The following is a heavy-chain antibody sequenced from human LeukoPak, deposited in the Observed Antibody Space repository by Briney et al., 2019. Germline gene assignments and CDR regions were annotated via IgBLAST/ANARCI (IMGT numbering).Heavy chain of an antibody. CDR2: IYYSGST. CDR1: GGSISSYY. CDR3: ASNWNLHAFDI. V-gene: IGHV4-59*01. D-gene: IGHD1-7*01. Sequence: SETLSLTCTVSGGSISSYYWSWIRQPPGKGLEWIGYIYYSGSTNYNPSLKSRVTISVDTSKNQFSLKLSSVTAADTAVYYCASNWNLHAFDIWGQGTMVTVSS. J-gene: IGHJ3*02.